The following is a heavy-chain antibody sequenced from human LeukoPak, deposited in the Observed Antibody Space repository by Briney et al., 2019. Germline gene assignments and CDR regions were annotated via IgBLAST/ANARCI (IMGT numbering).Heavy chain of an antibody. CDR1: GFTVSSNY. CDR2: IYSGGST. D-gene: IGHD2-2*01. V-gene: IGHV3-53*04. J-gene: IGHJ4*02. Sequence: GGSLRLSCAASGFTVSSNYMSWVRQAPGKGLEWVSVIYSGGSTYYADSVKGRFTISRHNSKNTLYLQMNSLRAEDTAVYYCAKVIREEYQLLPFDYWGQGTLVTVSS. CDR3: AKVIREEYQLLPFDY.